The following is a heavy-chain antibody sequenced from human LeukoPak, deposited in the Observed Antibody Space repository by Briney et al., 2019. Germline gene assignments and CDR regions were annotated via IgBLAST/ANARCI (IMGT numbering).Heavy chain of an antibody. CDR1: GFTSSEYS. CDR2: ISGSGSNI. V-gene: IGHV3-11*04. J-gene: IGHJ4*02. D-gene: IGHD1-26*01. Sequence: RGSLRLSRAAPGFTSSEYSMSSIPAAPGQALGCVTYISGSGSNIYSADTMKGRFTIYRDNAKYSLYLQINTLRAEDRAMYYCAREVVGATFDYWGQGTLVTVSS. CDR3: AREVVGATFDY.